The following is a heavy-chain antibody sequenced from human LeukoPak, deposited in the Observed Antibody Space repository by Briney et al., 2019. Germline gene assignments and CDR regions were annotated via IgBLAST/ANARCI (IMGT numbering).Heavy chain of an antibody. Sequence: PGGSLRLSSAASGFTISTCAIQWLRQAPGRGREGVSSVSPSGGETFYAASVKGRITISRDESHITVYLQLSILRAEDTAVYYCARRLNWGFSDFWGQGTLVTVSS. D-gene: IGHD7-27*01. CDR3: ARRLNWGFSDF. CDR2: VSPSGGET. V-gene: IGHV3-23*01. CDR1: GFTISTCA. J-gene: IGHJ4*02.